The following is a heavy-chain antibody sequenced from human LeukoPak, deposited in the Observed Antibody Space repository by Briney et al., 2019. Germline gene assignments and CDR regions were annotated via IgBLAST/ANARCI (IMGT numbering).Heavy chain of an antibody. J-gene: IGHJ5*02. D-gene: IGHD2-21*02. CDR3: ARGVAYCGGDCYPIAP. V-gene: IGHV1-2*02. CDR2: INPNSGGT. Sequence: ASVKVSCKASGYTFTGYYMHWVRQAPGQGLETMGWINPNSGGTNYARKFQGRVTMTRDTSISTAYMELSRLRSDDTAVYYCARGVAYCGGDCYPIAPWGQGTLVTVSS. CDR1: GYTFTGYY.